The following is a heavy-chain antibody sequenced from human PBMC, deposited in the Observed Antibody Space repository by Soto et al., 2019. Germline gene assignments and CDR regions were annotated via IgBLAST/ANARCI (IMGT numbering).Heavy chain of an antibody. J-gene: IGHJ6*02. Sequence: QLQLQESGSGLVKPSQTLSLTCAVSGGSISSDTCSWSWIRQPPGKGLEWIGYIYHSGSTDYNPSLKRRASRSVDESRDQSSLKLSSVSAADTAVYFCARVPVTIGYGMDVWGQGTTITVSS. CDR2: IYHSGST. D-gene: IGHD4-17*01. CDR1: GGSISSDTCS. CDR3: ARVPVTIGYGMDV. V-gene: IGHV4-30-2*01.